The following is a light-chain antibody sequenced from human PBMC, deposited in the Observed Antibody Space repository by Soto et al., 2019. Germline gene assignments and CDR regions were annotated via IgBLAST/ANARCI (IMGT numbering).Light chain of an antibody. J-gene: IGKJ1*01. Sequence: EIVMTQSPANLSVSPGERATLSCRASQSVSSNLAWYQQKPGQAPRLLIYGASTRATGIPARFSGSGSGTEFTLTISGLQSDDFAVYFCQQYKNWPPWTFGHGTKVDI. V-gene: IGKV3-15*01. CDR2: GAS. CDR1: QSVSSN. CDR3: QQYKNWPPWT.